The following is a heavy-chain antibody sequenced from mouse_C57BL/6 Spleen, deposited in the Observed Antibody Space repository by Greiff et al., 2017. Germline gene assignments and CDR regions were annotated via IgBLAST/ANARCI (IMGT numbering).Heavy chain of an antibody. D-gene: IGHD2-3*01. Sequence: VQLHQSGPALVKPGASVKLSCKASGYAFSSSWMNWVKQRPGKGLEWIGRIYPGDGDTNYNGKFKGKATLTADKSSSTSYMQLSSLTSEDHAVYVCARERGLLRDGYFDVWGKGTTVTVS. CDR2: IYPGDGDT. J-gene: IGHJ1*03. CDR1: GYAFSSSW. CDR3: ARERGLLRDGYFDV. V-gene: IGHV1-82*01.